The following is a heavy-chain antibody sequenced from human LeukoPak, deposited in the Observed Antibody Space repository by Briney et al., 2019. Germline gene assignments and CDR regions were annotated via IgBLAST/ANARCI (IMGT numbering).Heavy chain of an antibody. D-gene: IGHD4-11*01. CDR2: INHSGST. V-gene: IGHV4-34*01. Sequence: SETLSLTCAVYGGSFSGYYWSWIRQPPGKGLEWIGEINHSGSTNYNPSLKSRVTISVDTSKNQFSLKLSSVTAADTAVYYCARGIHDYSNRRSYYYYYYYMDVWGKGTTVTVSS. CDR1: GGSFSGYY. CDR3: ARGIHDYSNRRSYYYYYYYMDV. J-gene: IGHJ6*03.